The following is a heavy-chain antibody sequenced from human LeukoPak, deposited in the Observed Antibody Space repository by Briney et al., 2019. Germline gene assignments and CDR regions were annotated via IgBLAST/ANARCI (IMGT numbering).Heavy chain of an antibody. D-gene: IGHD4-17*01. CDR3: AHLSYGAPFDY. Sequence: SVPTLVKPPQTLTLTCTFSGFSLTTSGVGVGWIRQPPGKALEWLSLIYWNDDKRYSPSLKGRLTITKDTSKNQVVLTMTNMDPVDTATYYCAHLSYGAPFDYWGQGTLVTVSS. V-gene: IGHV2-5*01. CDR1: GFSLTTSGVG. CDR2: IYWNDDK. J-gene: IGHJ4*02.